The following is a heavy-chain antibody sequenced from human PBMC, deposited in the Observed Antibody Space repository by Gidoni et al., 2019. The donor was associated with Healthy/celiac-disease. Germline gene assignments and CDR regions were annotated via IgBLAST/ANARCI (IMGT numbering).Heavy chain of an antibody. CDR1: GGSISSGDYY. CDR3: ARYLLAYCGGDCYENAFDI. D-gene: IGHD2-21*02. J-gene: IGHJ3*02. Sequence: QVQLQESGPGLVKPSQTLSLTCTVSGGSISSGDYYWSWLRQPPGKGLEWIGYIYHSGSTYYNPSLKSRVTISVDSSKNQFSLKLSSVTAADTAVYYCARYLLAYCGGDCYENAFDIWGQGTMVTVSS. V-gene: IGHV4-30-4*01. CDR2: IYHSGST.